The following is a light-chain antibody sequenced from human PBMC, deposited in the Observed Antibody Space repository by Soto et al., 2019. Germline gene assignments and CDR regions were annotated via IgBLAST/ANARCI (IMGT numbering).Light chain of an antibody. CDR3: SSYTSDSIPVV. J-gene: IGLJ2*01. CDR2: DVS. Sequence: QSALTQPASVSGSPGQSITISCTGTSNDVGGYNYVSWYQQHPGKAPKVMIYDVSNRPSGISNRFSGSKSGNTASLTISGLQDEDEAHYYCSSYTSDSIPVVFGGGTKVTVL. V-gene: IGLV2-14*03. CDR1: SNDVGGYNY.